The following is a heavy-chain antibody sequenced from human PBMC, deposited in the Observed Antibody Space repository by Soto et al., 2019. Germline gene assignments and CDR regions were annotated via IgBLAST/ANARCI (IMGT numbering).Heavy chain of an antibody. Sequence: QVQLVQSGAEVKKPGASVKVSCKASGYTFTSYGISWVRQAPGQGLEWMGWISAYNGNTNYAQKLQGRVTMTTDTXTXXAYMELRSLRSDDTAVYYCARAPRLLWFGELSIDPWGQGTLVTVSS. CDR3: ARAPRLLWFGELSIDP. CDR1: GYTFTSYG. CDR2: ISAYNGNT. V-gene: IGHV1-18*01. J-gene: IGHJ5*02. D-gene: IGHD3-10*01.